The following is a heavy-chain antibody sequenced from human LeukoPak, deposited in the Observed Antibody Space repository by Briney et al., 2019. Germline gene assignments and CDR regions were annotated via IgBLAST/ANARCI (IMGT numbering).Heavy chain of an antibody. D-gene: IGHD3-10*01. CDR1: GFSLRAYD. V-gene: IGHV3-23*01. Sequence: GGSLRLSCAASGFSLRAYDLIWVRQAPGKGLDWVSIINGGGDIMMYEDSVKGRFTISRDNSKNTFYLQMNSLRVEDTAVYYCAMRDRGYGLDIWGQGTMVTVSS. J-gene: IGHJ3*02. CDR2: INGGGDIM. CDR3: AMRDRGYGLDI.